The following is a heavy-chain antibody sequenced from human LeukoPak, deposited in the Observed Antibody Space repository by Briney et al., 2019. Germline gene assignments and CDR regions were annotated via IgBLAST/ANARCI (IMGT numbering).Heavy chain of an antibody. J-gene: IGHJ6*02. CDR1: GFTFDDYA. V-gene: IGHV3-9*01. CDR3: AREDTEAGGSYYYYYGMDV. Sequence: GGSLRLSCAASGFTFDDYAMHWVRQAPGKGLEWVSGISWNSGSIGYADSVKGRFTISRDNAKNSLYLQMNSLRAEDTAVYYCAREDTEAGGSYYYYYGMDVWGQGTTVTVSS. D-gene: IGHD1-26*01. CDR2: ISWNSGSI.